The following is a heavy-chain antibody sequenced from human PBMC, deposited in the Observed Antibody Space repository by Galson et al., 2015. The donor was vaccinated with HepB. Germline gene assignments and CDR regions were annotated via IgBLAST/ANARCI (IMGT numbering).Heavy chain of an antibody. D-gene: IGHD3-10*01. J-gene: IGHJ4*02. V-gene: IGHV4-39*01. Sequence: YYNPSLKSRVTISVDTSKNQFSLRLSSVTAADTAVYYCARRAAYYYGSGSWYYFDYWGQGTLVTVSS. CDR3: ARRAAYYYGSGSWYYFDY.